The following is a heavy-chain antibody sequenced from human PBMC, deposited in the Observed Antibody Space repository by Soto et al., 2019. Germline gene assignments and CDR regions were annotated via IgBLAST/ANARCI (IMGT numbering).Heavy chain of an antibody. V-gene: IGHV4-4*02. CDR1: GGSISSSKW. CDR3: ARVEGVAAAGT. CDR2: IYHSGST. J-gene: IGHJ5*01. D-gene: IGHD6-13*01. Sequence: PXETLFLTCAVSGGSISSSKWWSWVRQPPGKGLEWIGEIYHSGSTNYNPSLKSRVTISVDKSKNQFSLKLSSVTAADTAVYYCARVEGVAAAGTWGHGTLVTVSS.